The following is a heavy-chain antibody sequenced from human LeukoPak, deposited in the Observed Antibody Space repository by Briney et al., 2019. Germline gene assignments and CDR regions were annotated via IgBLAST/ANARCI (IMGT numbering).Heavy chain of an antibody. J-gene: IGHJ4*02. D-gene: IGHD2-15*01. CDR3: ARLACSGGSCTLDY. Sequence: GESLKISCKGSGYSFTNYWIGWVRQMAGKSLEWMGIIYPGDSDTRYSPPFQGQVTISADKSISTAYLQWSSLKASDTAMYYCARLACSGGSCTLDYWGQGTLVTVS. CDR1: GYSFTNYW. V-gene: IGHV5-51*01. CDR2: IYPGDSDT.